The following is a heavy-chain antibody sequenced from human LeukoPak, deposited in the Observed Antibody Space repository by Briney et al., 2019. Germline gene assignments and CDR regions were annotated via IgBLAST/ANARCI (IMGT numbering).Heavy chain of an antibody. D-gene: IGHD3-22*01. CDR3: ASNRSGYYSYFDY. Sequence: SETLSLTCTVSGGSISSYYWSWIRQPPGKGLEWIGYIYYSGSTNYNPSLKSRVTISVGTSKNQFSLKLSSVTAADTAVYYCASNRSGYYSYFDYWGQGTLVTVSS. CDR1: GGSISSYY. CDR2: IYYSGST. J-gene: IGHJ4*02. V-gene: IGHV4-59*01.